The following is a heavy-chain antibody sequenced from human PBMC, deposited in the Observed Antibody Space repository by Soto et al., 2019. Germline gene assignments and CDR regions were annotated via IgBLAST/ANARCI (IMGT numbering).Heavy chain of an antibody. CDR1: GGTFSSYA. V-gene: IGHV1-69*12. J-gene: IGHJ4*02. CDR2: IVPIVDTS. CDR3: VIVVSIPGYTDN. D-gene: IGHD5-12*01. Sequence: QVQLVQSGAEVRQPASSVKVSCKTSGGTFSSYAISWVRQAPGQGLEWMGGIVPIVDTSTYAQKFQGRVTITADESTSPSSIQLSTLRPAHTAIYYCVIVVSIPGYTDNWGQGTLVTVSS.